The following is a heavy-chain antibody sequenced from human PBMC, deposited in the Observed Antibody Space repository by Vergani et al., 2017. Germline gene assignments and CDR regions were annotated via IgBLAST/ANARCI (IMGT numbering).Heavy chain of an antibody. J-gene: IGHJ3*02. CDR1: GGSITNNF. V-gene: IGHV4-59*01. D-gene: IGHD3-16*01. CDR3: ARDTFHFDSENYDDVFDS. CDR2: IHHSGAT. Sequence: QVQLQESGPGLVKPSETLSLTCTVSGGSITNNFWSWIRRPPGKGLERIGYIHHSGATNSKSSLRSRVSISIDTSKSSFSLRLSSVTTADTAMYYCARDTFHFDSENYDDVFDSWCQGTMVIVSS.